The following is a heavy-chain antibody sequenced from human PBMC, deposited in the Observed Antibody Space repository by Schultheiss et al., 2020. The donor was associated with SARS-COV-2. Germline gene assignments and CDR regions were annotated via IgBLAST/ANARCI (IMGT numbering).Heavy chain of an antibody. CDR2: INHSGST. V-gene: IGHV4-39*07. D-gene: IGHD3-3*01. J-gene: IGHJ4*02. CDR1: GGSISSSSYY. CDR3: ASVTIFGAVSN. Sequence: SETLSLTCTVSGGSISSSSYYWGWIRQPPGKGLEWIGEINHSGSTNYNPSLKSRVTISVDTSKNQFSLKLSSVTAADTAVYYCASVTIFGAVSNWGQGTLVTVSS.